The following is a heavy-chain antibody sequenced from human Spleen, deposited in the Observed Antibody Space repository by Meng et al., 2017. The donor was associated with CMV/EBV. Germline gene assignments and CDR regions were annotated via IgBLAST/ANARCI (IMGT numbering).Heavy chain of an antibody. CDR1: GFTSSSYS. CDR3: ARDPGFWSGYSYGMDV. J-gene: IGHJ6*02. Sequence: GGSLRLSCAASGFTSSSYSMNWVRQAPGKGLEWVSSISSSSSYIYYADSVKGRFTISRDNAKNSLYLQMNSLRAEDTAVYYCARDPGFWSGYSYGMDVWGQGTTVTVSS. D-gene: IGHD3-3*01. V-gene: IGHV3-21*01. CDR2: ISSSSSYI.